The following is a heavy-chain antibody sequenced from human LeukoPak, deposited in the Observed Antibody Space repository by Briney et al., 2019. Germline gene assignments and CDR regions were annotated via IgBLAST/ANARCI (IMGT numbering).Heavy chain of an antibody. D-gene: IGHD1-14*01. V-gene: IGHV3-21*01. CDR2: ISSSSSYI. CDR3: ARGYERTWIDY. CDR1: GFTFSSYS. Sequence: GGSPRLSCAASGFTFSSYSVNWVRQAPGKGLEWVSSISSSSSYIYYADSVKGRFTISRDNAKNSLYLQMNSLRAEDTAVYYCARGYERTWIDYWGQGTLVTVSS. J-gene: IGHJ4*02.